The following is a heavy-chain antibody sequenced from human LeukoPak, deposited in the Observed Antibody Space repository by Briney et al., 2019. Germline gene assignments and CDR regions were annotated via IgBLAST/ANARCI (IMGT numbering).Heavy chain of an antibody. CDR2: IYYSGST. D-gene: IGHD3-22*01. CDR3: ARDREGYFDY. V-gene: IGHV4-31*03. J-gene: IGHJ4*02. Sequence: SETLSLTCTVSGGSISSGGYYWSWIRQHPGKGLEWIGYIYYSGSTYYNPSLKSRVTISVDTSKNQFSLKLSSVTAADTAVYYRARDREGYFDYWGQGTLVTVSS. CDR1: GGSISSGGYY.